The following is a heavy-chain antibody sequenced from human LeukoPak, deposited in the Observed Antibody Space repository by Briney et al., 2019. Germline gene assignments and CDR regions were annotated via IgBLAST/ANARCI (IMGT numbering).Heavy chain of an antibody. CDR2: INSDGSST. Sequence: GGSLRLSCAASGFTFSSYWMHWVRQAPGKGLVWVSRINSDGSSTSYADSVKGRFTISRDNAKNTLYLQMNSLRAEDSAVYYCAREVYSYPWYPHRGGFDFWGQGTMVTVSS. J-gene: IGHJ3*01. V-gene: IGHV3-74*01. CDR1: GFTFSSYW. D-gene: IGHD3-16*02. CDR3: AREVYSYPWYPHRGGFDF.